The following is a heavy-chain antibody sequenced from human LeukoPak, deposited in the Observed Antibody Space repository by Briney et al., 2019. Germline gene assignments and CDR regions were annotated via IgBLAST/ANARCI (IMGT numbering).Heavy chain of an antibody. CDR2: ITDSGAST. D-gene: IGHD2-15*01. Sequence: PGGSLRLSCAASGFSFSTFAMSWVRQAPGKGLEWVSTITDSGASTYYADSVKGRFTISRDNSKNTMYLQMDSLTAEDTAVYYCAKTMGRIDVEYWGQGTLITVSS. CDR3: AKTMGRIDVEY. J-gene: IGHJ4*02. CDR1: GFSFSTFA. V-gene: IGHV3-23*01.